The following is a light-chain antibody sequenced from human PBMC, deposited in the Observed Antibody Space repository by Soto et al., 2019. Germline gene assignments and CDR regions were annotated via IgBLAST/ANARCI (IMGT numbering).Light chain of an antibody. V-gene: IGKV3-11*01. Sequence: EIVWTQSPATLSLSPGERATLSCRASQSVSSYLAWYQQKPGQAPRLLIYDASNRATGIPARFSGSGSGTDFTLTISSLEPEDFAVYYCQQRSNWPPFLTFGGGTKVQIK. CDR3: QQRSNWPPFLT. CDR1: QSVSSY. J-gene: IGKJ4*01. CDR2: DAS.